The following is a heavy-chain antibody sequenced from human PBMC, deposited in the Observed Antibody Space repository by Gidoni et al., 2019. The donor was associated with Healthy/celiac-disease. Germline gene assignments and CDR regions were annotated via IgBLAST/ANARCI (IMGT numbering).Heavy chain of an antibody. J-gene: IGHJ4*02. CDR1: GGSISSSSYY. CDR3: AGRDVDTAMVTD. D-gene: IGHD5-18*01. Sequence: QLQLQESGPGLVKPSETLSLTCPVSGGSISSSSYYWGWIRQPPGKGLEWIGSIYYSGCTYYNPSLKSRVTISVDTSKNQFSLKLSSVTAADTAVYYCAGRDVDTAMVTDWGQGTLVTVSS. V-gene: IGHV4-39*01. CDR2: IYYSGCT.